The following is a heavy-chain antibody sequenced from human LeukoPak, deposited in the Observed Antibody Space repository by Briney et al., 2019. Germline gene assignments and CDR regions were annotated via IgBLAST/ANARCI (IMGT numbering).Heavy chain of an antibody. CDR2: ISYDGSNK. CDR3: ARENYYYGMDV. CDR1: GFTFSSYA. J-gene: IGHJ6*02. Sequence: PGGSLRLSCTASGFTFSSYAMHWVRQAPGKGLEWVAVISYDGSNKYYADSVKGRFTISRDNSKNTLYLQMNSLRAEGTAVYYCARENYYYGMDVWGQGTTATVSS. V-gene: IGHV3-30-3*01.